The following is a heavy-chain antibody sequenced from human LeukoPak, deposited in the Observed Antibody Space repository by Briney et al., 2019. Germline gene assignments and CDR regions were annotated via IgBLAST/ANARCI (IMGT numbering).Heavy chain of an antibody. V-gene: IGHV3-7*01. D-gene: IGHD1-14*01. CDR1: GFTFSSYW. CDR3: ARGGMGTTTSVDY. J-gene: IGHJ4*02. CDR2: IKQDGSEK. Sequence: QPGGSLRLSCAASGFTFSSYWMSWVRQAPGKGLEWVANIKQDGSEKTYVDSVKGQFTISRDNAKNSLSLQMSSLRADDTAVYYCARGGMGTTTSVDYWGQGILVTVSS.